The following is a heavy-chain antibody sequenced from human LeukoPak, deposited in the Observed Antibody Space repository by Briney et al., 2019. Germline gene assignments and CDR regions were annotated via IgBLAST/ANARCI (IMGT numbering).Heavy chain of an antibody. Sequence: PGGSLRLSCAASGFTFSDYYMSWIRQAPGKGLEWVSYISSGSTIYYADSVKGRFTISRDNAKNSLYLQMNSLRAEDTSVYYCARDQGSGWAFDYWGQGTLVTVSS. CDR2: ISSGSTI. CDR1: GFTFSDYY. J-gene: IGHJ4*02. CDR3: ARDQGSGWAFDY. D-gene: IGHD6-19*01. V-gene: IGHV3-11*01.